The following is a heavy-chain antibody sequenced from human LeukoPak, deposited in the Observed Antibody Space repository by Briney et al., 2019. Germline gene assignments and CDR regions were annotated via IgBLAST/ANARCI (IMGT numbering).Heavy chain of an antibody. D-gene: IGHD2-8*02. CDR1: VFTFSSYS. CDR3: ARGWDIVLVVYAYMDV. V-gene: IGHV3-21*01. Sequence: GVSLRLSCAASVFTFSSYSMNWVRQAPGKGLEGGSSISSSSSYIFYADAARDRFTTSRDNAKNSLYLQMNSLRAEDTAVYYCARGWDIVLVVYAYMDVWGKGTTVTVSS. J-gene: IGHJ6*03. CDR2: ISSSSSYI.